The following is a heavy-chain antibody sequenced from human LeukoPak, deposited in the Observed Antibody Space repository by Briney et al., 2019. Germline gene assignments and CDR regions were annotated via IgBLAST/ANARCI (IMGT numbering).Heavy chain of an antibody. CDR1: GGSFSGYY. Sequence: SETLSLTCAVYGGSFSGYYWSWIRQPPGKGLEWIGEINHSGSTNYNPSLKSRVTISVETSKNQFSLKLSSVTAADTAVYYCARHEVEYQLLYEPAAAEYFQHWGQGTLVTVSS. CDR2: INHSGST. CDR3: ARHEVEYQLLYEPAAAEYFQH. V-gene: IGHV4-34*01. D-gene: IGHD2-2*02. J-gene: IGHJ1*01.